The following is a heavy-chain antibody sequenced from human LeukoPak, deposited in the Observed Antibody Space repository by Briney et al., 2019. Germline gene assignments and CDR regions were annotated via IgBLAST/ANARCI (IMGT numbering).Heavy chain of an antibody. CDR2: ISAYNGNT. CDR1: GYTFTSYG. V-gene: IGHV1-18*01. Sequence: ASVKVSCKASGYTFTSYGISWVRQAPGQGLEWMGWISAYNGNTNYAQKLQGRVTMTRNTSISTAYMELSSLRSEDTAVYYCARGGRVVVGDYWGQGTLVTVSS. J-gene: IGHJ4*02. CDR3: ARGGRVVVGDY. D-gene: IGHD2-15*01.